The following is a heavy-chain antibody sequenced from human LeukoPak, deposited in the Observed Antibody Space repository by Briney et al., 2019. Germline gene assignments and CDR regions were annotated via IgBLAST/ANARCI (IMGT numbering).Heavy chain of an antibody. CDR3: ARGRGSGWYDAFDI. CDR2: ISSSSSYT. Sequence: GGSLRLSCAASGFTFTSYSLNWVRQAPGQGLEWVSSISSSSSYTYYADSVKGRFTISRDNAKNSLYMQMSSLRAEDTAVYYCARGRGSGWYDAFDIWGQRTMVTVSS. J-gene: IGHJ3*02. V-gene: IGHV3-21*01. D-gene: IGHD6-19*01. CDR1: GFTFTSYS.